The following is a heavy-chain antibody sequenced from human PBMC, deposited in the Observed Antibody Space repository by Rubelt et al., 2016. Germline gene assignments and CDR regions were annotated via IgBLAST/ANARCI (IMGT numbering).Heavy chain of an antibody. J-gene: IGHJ3*02. CDR3: AKERRLNDI. V-gene: IGHV3-23*01. Sequence: GLEWVSAISGSGGSTYYADSVKGRFTISRDNSKNTLYLQMNSLRAEDTAVYYCAKERRLNDIWGQGTMVTVSS. CDR2: ISGSGGST.